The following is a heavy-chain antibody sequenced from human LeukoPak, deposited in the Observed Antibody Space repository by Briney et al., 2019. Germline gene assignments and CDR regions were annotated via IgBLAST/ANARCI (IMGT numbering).Heavy chain of an antibody. CDR1: GGSISSYY. CDR3: ARDQSSGYYGDNWFDP. V-gene: IGHV4-59*01. J-gene: IGHJ5*02. Sequence: PSETLSLTCTVSGGSISSYYWSWIRQPPGKGLEWIGYIYYSGSTNYNPSLKSRVTISVDTSKNQFSLKLSSVTAADTAVYYCARDQSSGYYGDNWFDPWGQGTLVTVSS. CDR2: IYYSGST. D-gene: IGHD3-22*01.